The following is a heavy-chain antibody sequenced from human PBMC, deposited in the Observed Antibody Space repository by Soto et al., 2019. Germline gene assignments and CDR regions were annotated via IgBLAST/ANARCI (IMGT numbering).Heavy chain of an antibody. CDR2: INHSGST. CDR3: ARGRYYGSGSYYKYYFDY. V-gene: IGHV4-34*01. D-gene: IGHD3-10*01. Sequence: SQILCLTWAVEGGSCVGYGGSCILQHPGKGLEWIGEINHSGSTNYNPSLKSRVTISVDTSKNQFSLKLSSVTAADTAVYYCARGRYYGSGSYYKYYFDYWGQGTLVTVSS. J-gene: IGHJ4*02. CDR1: GGSCVGYG.